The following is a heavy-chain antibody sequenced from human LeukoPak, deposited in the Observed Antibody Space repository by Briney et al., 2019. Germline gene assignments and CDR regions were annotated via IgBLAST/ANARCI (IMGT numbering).Heavy chain of an antibody. D-gene: IGHD1-26*01. CDR2: ISGSGGST. Sequence: PGGTLRLSCAASGFTFSSYGMSWVRQAPGKGLEWASAISGSGGSTYYADSVKGRFTISRDNSKNTLYLQMNSLRAEDTAVYYCAKDRGSGSYPDWFDPWGQGTLVTVSS. CDR3: AKDRGSGSYPDWFDP. V-gene: IGHV3-23*01. J-gene: IGHJ5*02. CDR1: GFTFSSYG.